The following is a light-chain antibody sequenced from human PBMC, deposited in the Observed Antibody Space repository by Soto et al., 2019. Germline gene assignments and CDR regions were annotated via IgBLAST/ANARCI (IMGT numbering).Light chain of an antibody. CDR3: QQSYKTPHT. J-gene: IGKJ2*01. V-gene: IGKV1-39*01. Sequence: DIQMTQSPSSLSASVGDRVTITCRASQGVSAYLLWYQQRQGTAPKLLIYAASILLSGVPSRFSGSGSGTNFTLTIHNPPPADFATYYCQQSYKTPHTFGQGTKLETK. CDR2: AAS. CDR1: QGVSAY.